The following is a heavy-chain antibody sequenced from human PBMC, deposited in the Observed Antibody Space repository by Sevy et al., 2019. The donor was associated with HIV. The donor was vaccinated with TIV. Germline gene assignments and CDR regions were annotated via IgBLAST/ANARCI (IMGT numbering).Heavy chain of an antibody. CDR2: MSYDGSRK. J-gene: IGHJ6*02. CDR3: AKAPGRRVGAAYYYYYGMDV. V-gene: IGHV3-30*18. Sequence: GGSLRLSCAASGFSFSIHGMHWVRQAPGKGLEWVAVMSYDGSRKYYADSVKGRFTISRDNSKNTLLLQMNSLRVEDTAVYYCAKAPGRRVGAAYYYYYGMDVWGQGTTVTVSS. D-gene: IGHD3-10*01. CDR1: GFSFSIHG.